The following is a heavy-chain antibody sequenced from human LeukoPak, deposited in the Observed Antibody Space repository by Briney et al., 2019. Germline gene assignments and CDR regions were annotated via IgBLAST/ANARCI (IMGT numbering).Heavy chain of an antibody. CDR3: AIRHDDYGDAPEDYYYGMDV. V-gene: IGHV1-69*05. J-gene: IGHJ6*02. Sequence: SVKVSCKASGGTFSSYAISWVRQAPGQGLEWMGGIIPIFGTANYAQKFQGRVTITTDESTSTAYMELSSLRSEDTAVYYCAIRHDDYGDAPEDYYYGMDVWGQGTTVTVSS. CDR2: IIPIFGTA. CDR1: GGTFSSYA. D-gene: IGHD4-17*01.